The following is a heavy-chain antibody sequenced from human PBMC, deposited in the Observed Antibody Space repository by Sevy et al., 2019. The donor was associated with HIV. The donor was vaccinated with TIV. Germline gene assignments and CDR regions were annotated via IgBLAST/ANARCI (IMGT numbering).Heavy chain of an antibody. CDR2: TRNKADSYTT. D-gene: IGHD6-13*01. J-gene: IGHJ4*02. CDR1: GFTFSDHY. Sequence: GGSLRLSCAASGFTFSDHYMEWVRRAPGKGLEWVGRTRNKADSYTTGYAASVKGRFTISRDDSKNSLYLQMNSLKTEDTAVYYCATHAGIAAAGRVFDYWGQGSLVTVSS. CDR3: ATHAGIAAAGRVFDY. V-gene: IGHV3-72*01.